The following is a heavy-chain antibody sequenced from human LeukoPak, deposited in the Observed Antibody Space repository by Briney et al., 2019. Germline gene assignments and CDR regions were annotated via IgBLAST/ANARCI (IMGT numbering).Heavy chain of an antibody. CDR2: IYYSGST. CDR3: ARAKTIFGVVNWFDP. D-gene: IGHD3-3*01. CDR1: GGSISSYY. J-gene: IGHJ5*02. V-gene: IGHV4-59*01. Sequence: PSETLSLTCTVSGGSISSYYWSWIRQPPGKGLEWIGYIYYSGSTNYNPSLKSPVTISVDTSKNQFSLKLSSVTAADTAVYYCARAKTIFGVVNWFDPWGQGTLVTVSS.